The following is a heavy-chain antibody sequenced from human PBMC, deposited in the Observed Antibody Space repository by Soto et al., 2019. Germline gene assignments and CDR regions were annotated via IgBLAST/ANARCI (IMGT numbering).Heavy chain of an antibody. CDR3: ARDWGSYYYYGMDV. CDR2: ISSSSSYI. CDR1: GFTFSSYS. J-gene: IGHJ6*02. Sequence: EVQLVESGGGLGKPGGSLRVSCAASGFTFSSYSMNWVRQAPGKGLEWVSSISSSSSYIYYADSVKGRFTISRDDAKGSLYVQMNSLRAEGTAVYYLARDWGSYYYYGMDVLGQGTTVSVS. V-gene: IGHV3-21*01. D-gene: IGHD3-16*01.